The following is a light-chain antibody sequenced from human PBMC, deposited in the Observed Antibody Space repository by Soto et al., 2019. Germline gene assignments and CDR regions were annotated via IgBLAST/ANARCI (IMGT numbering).Light chain of an antibody. J-gene: IGKJ2*01. CDR2: DAS. V-gene: IGKV1-5*01. Sequence: DIQMTQSPSSLSASEGDRVTITCRASQSISQYLAWYQQKPGKAPKLLIYDASTLEGGIPSRFSGSGSGTKFTLTISSLQPADFATYYCQQYSSASTFGQGTKLGIK. CDR1: QSISQY. CDR3: QQYSSAST.